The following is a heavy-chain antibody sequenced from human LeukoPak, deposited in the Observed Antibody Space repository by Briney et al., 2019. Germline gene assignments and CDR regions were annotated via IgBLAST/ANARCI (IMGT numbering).Heavy chain of an antibody. CDR3: ARHYDGRESGSFYEDH. Sequence: ETLSLTCTVSGGSISSHYWSWIRQPPGKGLQWIGYTNHVGNSDFNPSLKSRVTISIDTSKNQFSLKLSSVTAADTAVYYCARHYDGRESGSFYEDHWGQGTLVIVSS. CDR1: GGSISSHY. CDR2: TNHVGNS. J-gene: IGHJ4*02. V-gene: IGHV4-59*08. D-gene: IGHD1-26*01.